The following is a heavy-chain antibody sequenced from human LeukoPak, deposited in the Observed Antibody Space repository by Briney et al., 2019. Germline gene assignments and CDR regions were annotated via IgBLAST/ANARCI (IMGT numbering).Heavy chain of an antibody. V-gene: IGHV1-8*03. Sequence: GASVKVSCKASGYTFTSYDINWVRQATGQGLEWMGWMNPNSGNTGYAQKFQGRATITRNTSISTAYMELSSLRSEDTAVYYGATQGAYSSSSLDYWGQGTLVTVSS. J-gene: IGHJ4*02. D-gene: IGHD6-6*01. CDR1: GYTFTSYD. CDR2: MNPNSGNT. CDR3: ATQGAYSSSSLDY.